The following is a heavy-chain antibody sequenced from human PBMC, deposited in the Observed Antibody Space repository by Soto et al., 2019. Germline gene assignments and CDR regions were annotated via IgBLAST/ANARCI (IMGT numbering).Heavy chain of an antibody. CDR2: ISGSGGST. CDR1: GFTFSSYW. V-gene: IGHV3-23*01. D-gene: IGHD4-4*01. J-gene: IGHJ6*03. Sequence: GGSLRLSCAASGFTFSSYWMHWVRQAPGKGLEWVSAISGSGGSTYYADSVKGRFTISRDNSKNTLYLQMNSLRAEDTAVYYCANSVVTSCYYYYYYMDVWGKGTTVTVSS. CDR3: ANSVVTSCYYYYYYMDV.